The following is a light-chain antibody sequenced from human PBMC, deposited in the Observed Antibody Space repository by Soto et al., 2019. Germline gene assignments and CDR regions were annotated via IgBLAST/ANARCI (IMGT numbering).Light chain of an antibody. CDR3: SSYTSSSSYV. J-gene: IGLJ1*01. CDR2: GNS. V-gene: IGLV1-40*01. CDR1: SSNIGAGYD. Sequence: QSVLTQPPSVSGAPGQRVTISCTGSSSNIGAGYDVHWYQQLPGTAPKLLIYGNSNRPSGVPDRFSDSKSGTSASLAITGLQAEDEADYYCSSYTSSSSYVFGTGTKVTVL.